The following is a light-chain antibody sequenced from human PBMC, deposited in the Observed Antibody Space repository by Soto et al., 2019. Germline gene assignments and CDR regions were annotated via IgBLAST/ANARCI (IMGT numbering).Light chain of an antibody. Sequence: QSVLTQPASVSGSPGQSITISCTGTSSDVGSYNLVSWYQQLPGKAPKLIIYEGTKRPSGVSDRFSGSKSGNTASLTISGLQAEDEADYYCCSYAGSSTEVFGGGTKLTVL. CDR2: EGT. V-gene: IGLV2-23*01. CDR3: CSYAGSSTEV. J-gene: IGLJ2*01. CDR1: SSDVGSYNL.